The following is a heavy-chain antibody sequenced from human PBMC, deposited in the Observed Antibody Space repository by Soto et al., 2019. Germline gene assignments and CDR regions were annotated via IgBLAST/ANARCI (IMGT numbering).Heavy chain of an antibody. CDR3: ATEDSSSGHAGTFRH. CDR1: GFTFSSFV. D-gene: IGHD4-4*01. CDR2: ISNSGTSK. V-gene: IGHV3-30-3*01. J-gene: IGHJ1*01. Sequence: QVQLVESGGGVVQPGRSLRLSCAASGFTFSSFVMHWVRQAPGKGLEWVTGISNSGTSKHYADSVEGRFTISRDNSKSTLYLQLDSLTSEDTALSYCATEDSSSGHAGTFRHWGQGTLVTVTS.